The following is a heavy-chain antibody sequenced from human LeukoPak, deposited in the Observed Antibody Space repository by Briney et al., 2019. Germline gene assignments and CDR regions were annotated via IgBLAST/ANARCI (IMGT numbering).Heavy chain of an antibody. CDR1: GHAYD. J-gene: IGHJ4*02. D-gene: IGHD2-2*01. CDR3: ARDVVVAPAAHFYFDY. V-gene: IGHV1-2*02. CDR2: INANSGDT. Sequence: ASVKVSCKASGHAYDLHWVRQAPGQGLEWMGWINANSGDTNYGQRFQGRVTMTRDTSISTAYLELSRLISDDTAVYYCARDVVVAPAAHFYFDYWGQGTLVTVSS.